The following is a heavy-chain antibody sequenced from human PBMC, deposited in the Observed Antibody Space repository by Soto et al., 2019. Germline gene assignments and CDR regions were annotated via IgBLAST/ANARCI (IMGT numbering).Heavy chain of an antibody. CDR2: MKQDGSEK. CDR1: GFTFSNYW. D-gene: IGHD1-20*01. V-gene: IGHV3-7*05. Sequence: EVQLVESGGGLVQPGGSLRLSCAASGFTFSNYWMSWVRQAPGKGLEWVANMKQDGSEKDYVGSVKGRFTISIDNAKNSLYLQMNSLTTEDTAVYYCARLITPRVLDSWGQGTLVTVSP. CDR3: ARLITPRVLDS. J-gene: IGHJ4*02.